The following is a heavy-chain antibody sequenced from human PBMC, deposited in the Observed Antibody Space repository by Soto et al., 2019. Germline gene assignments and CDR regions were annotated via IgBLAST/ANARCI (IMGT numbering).Heavy chain of an antibody. CDR2: IKRDGSEK. Sequence: GGSLRLSCAASGFSISDYWMSWVRQAPGRGLEWVANIKRDGSEKYYVDSVKGRFTISRDNAKNSLYLQMNSLRADDTAVYYCARDRDLAVPAAVIYFDSWGQGTLVTVSS. J-gene: IGHJ4*02. CDR3: ARDRDLAVPAAVIYFDS. CDR1: GFSISDYW. V-gene: IGHV3-7*01. D-gene: IGHD2-2*01.